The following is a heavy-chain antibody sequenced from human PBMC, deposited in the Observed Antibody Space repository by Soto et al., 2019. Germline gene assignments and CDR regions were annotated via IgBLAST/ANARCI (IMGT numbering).Heavy chain of an antibody. J-gene: IGHJ4*02. Sequence: QLHLQESGPGLVKPSETLSLTCTVSGGSINSNNYYWAWIRQPPGKGLAWIASIYYDGSTYYNSFLKSRVSISVYTSKNHFSLKLSSATAADTAVYYCAKVVVTATRHTDFDSWGQGTLVTVSS. V-gene: IGHV4-39*02. CDR2: IYYDGST. D-gene: IGHD2-21*02. CDR1: GGSINSNNYY. CDR3: AKVVVTATRHTDFDS.